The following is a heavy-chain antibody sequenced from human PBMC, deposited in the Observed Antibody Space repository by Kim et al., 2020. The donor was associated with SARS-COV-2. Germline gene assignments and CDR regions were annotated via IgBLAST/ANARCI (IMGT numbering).Heavy chain of an antibody. J-gene: IGHJ6*02. CDR3: ARGSTGFGELLSPLYGMDV. D-gene: IGHD3-10*01. Sequence: SVKVSCKASGGTFSSYAISWVRQAPGQGLEWMGGIIPIFGTANYAQKFQGRVTITADESTGTAYMELSSLRSEDTAVYYCARGSTGFGELLSPLYGMDVWGQGTTFTVSS. CDR2: IIPIFGTA. V-gene: IGHV1-69*13. CDR1: GGTFSSYA.